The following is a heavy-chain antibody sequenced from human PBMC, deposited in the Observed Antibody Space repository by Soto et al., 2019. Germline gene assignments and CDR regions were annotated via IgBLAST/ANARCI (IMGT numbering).Heavy chain of an antibody. CDR1: GGSISSYY. CDR3: ARAGITIFGVVITTFDP. CDR2: IYYSGST. J-gene: IGHJ5*02. D-gene: IGHD3-3*01. Sequence: LETLSLTCTVSGGSISSYYWSWIRQPPGKGLEWIGYIYYSGSTNYNPSLKSRVTISVDTSKNQFSLKLSSVTAADTAVYYCARAGITIFGVVITTFDPWGQGTLVTVSS. V-gene: IGHV4-59*01.